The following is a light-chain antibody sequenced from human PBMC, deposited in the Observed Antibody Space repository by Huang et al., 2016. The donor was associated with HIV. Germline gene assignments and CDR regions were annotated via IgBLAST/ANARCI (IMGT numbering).Light chain of an antibody. CDR1: QSLVHDNGYSY. CDR2: MCS. J-gene: IGKJ4*01. CDR3: MQSLQSLT. Sequence: DIVMTQSPLSLPVTPGEPASISCRSSQSLVHDNGYSYLEWYLQKPGQSPQVLIYMCSVRAPGSPDRFSGGGSGTNFTLESNRVDAEDVGTYYCMQSLQSLTFGGGTRLEIK. V-gene: IGKV2-28*01.